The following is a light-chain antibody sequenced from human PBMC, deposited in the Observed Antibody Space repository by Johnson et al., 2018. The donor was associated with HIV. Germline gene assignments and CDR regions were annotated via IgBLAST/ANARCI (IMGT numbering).Light chain of an antibody. CDR3: GTWDNSLRTAF. Sequence: QSVLTQPPSVSAAAGQKVTISCSGSSSNIGNNYVAWYQQVPGTAPKLLIYDNNRRPSGVPDRFSGSKSGTSATLGITGLQTGDEADYFCGTWDNSLRTAFFGTGTMVTVL. V-gene: IGLV1-51*01. CDR2: DNN. J-gene: IGLJ1*01. CDR1: SSNIGNNY.